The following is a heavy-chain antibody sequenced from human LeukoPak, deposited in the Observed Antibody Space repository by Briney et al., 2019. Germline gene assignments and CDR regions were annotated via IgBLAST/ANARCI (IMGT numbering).Heavy chain of an antibody. Sequence: GGSLRLYCAASGFTFSSYSMNWVRQAPGKGLEWVSSISSSSSYIYYADSVKGRFTISRDNAKNSLYLQMNSLRAEDTAVYYCARSLRYFDYYYYGMDVWGQGTTVTVSS. CDR3: ARSLRYFDYYYYGMDV. V-gene: IGHV3-21*01. J-gene: IGHJ6*02. CDR2: ISSSSSYI. D-gene: IGHD3-9*01. CDR1: GFTFSSYS.